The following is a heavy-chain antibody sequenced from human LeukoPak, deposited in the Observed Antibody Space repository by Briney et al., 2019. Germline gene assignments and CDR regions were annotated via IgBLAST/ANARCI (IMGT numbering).Heavy chain of an antibody. Sequence: SETLSLTCTVSGYSISRGYYWGWIRQPPGKGLECIGSIYHSENTYYNPSLKSRVTISLDTSKNQFSLKLSSVTAADTAVYYCARAGSGYPLYHFDYWGRGTLVTVSS. CDR2: IYHSENT. CDR1: GYSISRGYY. J-gene: IGHJ4*02. D-gene: IGHD3-3*01. V-gene: IGHV4-38-2*02. CDR3: ARAGSGYPLYHFDY.